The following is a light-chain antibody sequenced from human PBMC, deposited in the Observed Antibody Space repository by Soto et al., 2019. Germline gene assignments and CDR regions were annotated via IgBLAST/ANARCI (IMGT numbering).Light chain of an antibody. CDR2: TAS. V-gene: IGKV1-5*01. CDR3: QEYNNYWT. J-gene: IGKJ1*01. CDR1: QTISRW. Sequence: DIQSTQSPSTLSASVGDTVTMTCRSSQTISRWLAWYQQKPGKAPRLLIYTASTLESGVPSRFSASGSGTEFTLTISSLHPDDFATYYCQEYNNYWTFGQGTKVDIK.